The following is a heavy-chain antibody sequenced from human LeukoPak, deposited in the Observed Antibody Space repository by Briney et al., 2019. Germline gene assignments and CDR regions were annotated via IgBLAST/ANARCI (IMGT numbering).Heavy chain of an antibody. CDR3: ARGRMGAKGDFDY. V-gene: IGHV1-8*03. D-gene: IGHD1-26*01. CDR1: GYTFTSYD. CDR2: MNPNSGNT. Sequence: ASVKVSCKASGYTFTSYDINWVRQATGQGLEWMGCMNPNSGNTGYAQKFQGRVTITRNTSISTAYMELSSLRSEDTAVYYCARGRMGAKGDFDYWGQGTLVTVSS. J-gene: IGHJ4*02.